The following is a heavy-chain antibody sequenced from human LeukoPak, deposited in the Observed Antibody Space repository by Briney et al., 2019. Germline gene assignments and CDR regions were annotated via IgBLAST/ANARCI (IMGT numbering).Heavy chain of an antibody. Sequence: GGSLRLSCEASGFTFSVYYMSWIRQAPGKGLEWVSNISSSGSTIYYADSVKGRFTISRDNAKNSLYLQMNSLRAEDTAVYYCARDSGWYRGYYYYGMDVWGQGTTVTVSS. CDR2: ISSSGSTI. D-gene: IGHD6-19*01. CDR3: ARDSGWYRGYYYYGMDV. V-gene: IGHV3-11*01. J-gene: IGHJ6*02. CDR1: GFTFSVYY.